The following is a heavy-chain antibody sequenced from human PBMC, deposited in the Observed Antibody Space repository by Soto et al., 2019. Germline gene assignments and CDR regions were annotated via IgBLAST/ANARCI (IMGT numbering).Heavy chain of an antibody. D-gene: IGHD2-21*01. Sequence: QIQLLQSGGEVKKPGASVKVSCKSSGYTFISHSITWVRQAPGQGLDWRVRISAYNGNTNYAQKLQGRVTMTTDTATSTAYMELRSLRSDDTAVYYCARGAFCGGAPGCRDMDVWGQGTTVTVSS. CDR2: ISAYNGNT. J-gene: IGHJ6*02. CDR3: ARGAFCGGAPGCRDMDV. CDR1: GYTFISHS. V-gene: IGHV1-18*01.